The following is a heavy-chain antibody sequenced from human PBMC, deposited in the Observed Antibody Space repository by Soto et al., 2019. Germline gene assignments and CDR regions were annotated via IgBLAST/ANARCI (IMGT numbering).Heavy chain of an antibody. Sequence: QVQLQQWGAGLLKPSETLSLTCAVYGGSFSGYQWTWIRQTPGKGLEWIGEINDSGNINYNPSLKRRVTILLLTPQKQISLKLCSVTAADSAVYYCAGGLILWFGELSRRGGCYYYMDVWGKGTTVTVSS. V-gene: IGHV4-34*01. CDR1: GGSFSGYQ. D-gene: IGHD3-10*01. CDR3: AGGLILWFGELSRRGGCYYYMDV. CDR2: INDSGNI. J-gene: IGHJ6*03.